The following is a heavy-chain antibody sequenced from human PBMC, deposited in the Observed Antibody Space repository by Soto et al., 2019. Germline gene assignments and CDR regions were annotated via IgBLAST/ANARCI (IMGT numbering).Heavy chain of an antibody. CDR1: GFTFSSYW. D-gene: IGHD3-22*01. Sequence: PVGSLRLSCAASGFTFSSYWMHWVRQAPGKGLVWVSRINSDGSSTSYADSVKGRFTISRDNAKNTLYLQMNSLRAEDTAVYYCARDVIDYYYSRGQSYEYYYGMDVWGQGTTVTVS. J-gene: IGHJ6*02. V-gene: IGHV3-74*01. CDR2: INSDGSST. CDR3: ARDVIDYYYSRGQSYEYYYGMDV.